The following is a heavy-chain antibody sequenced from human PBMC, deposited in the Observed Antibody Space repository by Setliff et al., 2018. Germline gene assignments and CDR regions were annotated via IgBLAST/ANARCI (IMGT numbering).Heavy chain of an antibody. CDR2: INQDGSEK. CDR1: GFTFSNYW. J-gene: IGHJ4*02. D-gene: IGHD2-15*01. V-gene: IGHV3-7*01. CDR3: ARTCSGSGCYAGLES. Sequence: PGGSLRLSCAASGFTFSNYWMTWVRQAPGKGLEWVANINQDGSEKYYVDSVKGRFTISRDNAKNSLYLQMNSLRPEDTAVYYCARTCSGSGCYAGLESWGQGTPVTVSS.